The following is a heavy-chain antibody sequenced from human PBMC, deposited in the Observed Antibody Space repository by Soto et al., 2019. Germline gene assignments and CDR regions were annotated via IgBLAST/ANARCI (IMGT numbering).Heavy chain of an antibody. Sequence: QVQLVESGGGVVQPGRSLRLSCAASGFTFSSYGMHWVRQAPGKGLEWVALISYDGNNKYYADSVKGRFTISRDNSKNTLYMQMKSLRAEDTAVYYCAKDRVEYSSSSTTYGMDVWGQGTTVTVSS. D-gene: IGHD6-6*01. CDR2: ISYDGNNK. CDR1: GFTFSSYG. J-gene: IGHJ6*02. V-gene: IGHV3-30*18. CDR3: AKDRVEYSSSSTTYGMDV.